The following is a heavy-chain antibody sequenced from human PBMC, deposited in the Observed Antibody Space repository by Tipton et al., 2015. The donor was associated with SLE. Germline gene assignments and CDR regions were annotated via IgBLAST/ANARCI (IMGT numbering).Heavy chain of an antibody. D-gene: IGHD3-10*01. CDR3: TSDVVYGAGRGYPQY. V-gene: IGHV4-31*03. Sequence: TLSLTCTVHGGPISSSGYSWSWLRQQPGKGLECIGYSYYSASTYYKPSLESRVTISLDASKNQFSLKVTSVTAAGSAVYYCTSDVVYGAGRGYPQYWGPGTLVTVSS. CDR1: GGPISSSGYS. J-gene: IGHJ4*02. CDR2: SYYSAST.